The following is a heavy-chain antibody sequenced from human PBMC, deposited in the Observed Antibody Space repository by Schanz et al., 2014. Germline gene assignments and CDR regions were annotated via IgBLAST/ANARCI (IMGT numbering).Heavy chain of an antibody. CDR1: GFTISSYS. CDR3: AREQIMAAAGLVDY. CDR2: ISNDGSIK. V-gene: IGHV3-30*03. Sequence: QVQLLQFGGGVVQPGRSLRLSCAASGFTISSYSMNWVRQAPGKGLEWVAVISNDGSIKYYADSVEGRFTISRDNSKNSLYLQMNSLRAEDTAVYYCAREQIMAAAGLVDYWGHGTLVTVSS. J-gene: IGHJ4*01. D-gene: IGHD6-13*01.